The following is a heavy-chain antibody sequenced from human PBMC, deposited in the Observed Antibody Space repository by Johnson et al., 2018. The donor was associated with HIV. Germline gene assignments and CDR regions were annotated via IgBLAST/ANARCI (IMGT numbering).Heavy chain of an antibody. J-gene: IGHJ3*02. D-gene: IGHD3-10*01. V-gene: IGHV3-66*01. CDR2: LYSGGST. Sequence: VQLVESGGGLVQPGGSLRLSCAASGFTVSSNYMSWVRQAPGKGLEWVSVLYSGGSTDYADSVTARFTSARDNSKNTLYLQMNTLRAEDTAVYYCARVGYGVLLWFGVDDAFDIWGQGTMVTVSS. CDR3: ARVGYGVLLWFGVDDAFDI. CDR1: GFTVSSNY.